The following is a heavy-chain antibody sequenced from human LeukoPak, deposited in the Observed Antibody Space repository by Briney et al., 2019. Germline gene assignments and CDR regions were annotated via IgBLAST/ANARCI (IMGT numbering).Heavy chain of an antibody. CDR1: GFTFSDYY. Sequence: GGSLRLSCAASGFTFSDYYMSWIRQAPGKGLEWVSYISSSGSTIYYADSVKGRFTISRDNAKNSLYLQMNSLRAEDTAVYYCARDVTGTTSAYNWIDPWGQGVLVTVSS. CDR3: ARDVTGTTSAYNWIDP. D-gene: IGHD1-1*01. V-gene: IGHV3-11*04. J-gene: IGHJ5*02. CDR2: ISSSGSTI.